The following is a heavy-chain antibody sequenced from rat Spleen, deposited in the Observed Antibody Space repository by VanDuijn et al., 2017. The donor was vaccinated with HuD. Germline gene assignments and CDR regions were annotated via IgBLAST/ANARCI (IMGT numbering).Heavy chain of an antibody. CDR2: ISYRGST. V-gene: IGHV3-1*01. J-gene: IGHJ2*01. Sequence: EVQLQESGPGLVKPSQSLSLTCSVTGYSITSNYWGWIRKFPGNKMEWIGHISYRGSTSYNPSLKSRISITRDTSKNQFFLQLNSVTTEDTATYYCARYEYYSPGDYFGYWGQGVMVTVSS. CDR3: ARYEYYSPGDYFGY. CDR1: GYSITSNY. D-gene: IGHD1-1*01.